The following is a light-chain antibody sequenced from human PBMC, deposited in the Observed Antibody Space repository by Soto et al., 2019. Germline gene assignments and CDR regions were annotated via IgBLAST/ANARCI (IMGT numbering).Light chain of an antibody. J-gene: IGKJ2*01. CDR1: QSVSSN. Sequence: EIVMTQSPATLSVSPGERATLSCRASQSVSSNLAWYQQKPGQAPRLLIYGASTSATGIPARFSGSGSGTEFTLTISSLQSEDFAVYYWQQYNNWPLCFTFGQGTKLEIK. V-gene: IGKV3-15*01. CDR3: QQYNNWPLCFT. CDR2: GAS.